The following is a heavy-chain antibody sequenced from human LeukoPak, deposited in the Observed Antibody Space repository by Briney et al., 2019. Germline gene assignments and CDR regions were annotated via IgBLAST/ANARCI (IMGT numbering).Heavy chain of an antibody. V-gene: IGHV3-30*19. J-gene: IGHJ3*02. D-gene: IGHD6-13*01. CDR3: ARSSGTARYSSSRKAFDI. Sequence: GGSLRLSCAASGFTFTNYGMFWVRQPPGKGLEWVAVISYDGSNKYYADSVKGRFTISRDNSKNTLYLQMNSLRAEDTAVYYCARSSGTARYSSSRKAFDIWGQGTMVTVSS. CDR1: GFTFTNYG. CDR2: ISYDGSNK.